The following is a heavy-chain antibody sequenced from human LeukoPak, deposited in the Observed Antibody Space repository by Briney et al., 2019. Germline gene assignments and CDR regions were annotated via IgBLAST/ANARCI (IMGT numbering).Heavy chain of an antibody. CDR3: ASEGLWTGLHY. CDR2: INTNTGNP. Sequence: ASVKVSCKASGYTFTSYAMNWVRQAPGQGLEWMGWINTNTGNPTYAQGFTGRFVFSLDTSVSTAYLQISSLKAGDTAVYYCASEGLWTGLHYWGQGTLVTVSS. CDR1: GYTFTSYA. D-gene: IGHD1-1*01. V-gene: IGHV7-4-1*02. J-gene: IGHJ4*02.